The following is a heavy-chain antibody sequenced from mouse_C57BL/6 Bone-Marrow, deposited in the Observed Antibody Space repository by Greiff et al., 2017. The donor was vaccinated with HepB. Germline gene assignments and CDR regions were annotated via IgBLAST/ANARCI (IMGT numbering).Heavy chain of an antibody. CDR2: IHPNSGST. V-gene: IGHV1-64*01. CDR3: ARDDGYPSYAMDY. D-gene: IGHD2-3*01. CDR1: GYTFTSYW. Sequence: QVQLKQPGAELVKPGASVKLSCKASGYTFTSYWMHWVKQRPGQGLEWIGMIHPNSGSTNYNEKFKSKATLTVDKSSSTAYMQLSSLTSEDSAVYYCARDDGYPSYAMDYRGQGTAVTVSS. J-gene: IGHJ4*01.